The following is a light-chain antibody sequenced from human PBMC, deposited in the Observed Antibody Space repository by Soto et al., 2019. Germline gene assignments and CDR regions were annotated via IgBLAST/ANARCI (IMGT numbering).Light chain of an antibody. CDR1: QSVSNY. J-gene: IGKJ2*01. CDR3: QQRSNWPPGFT. V-gene: IGKV3-11*01. Sequence: EIVLTQSPATLSLSPGERATLSCRASQSVSNYLAWYQQKPGQAPRLLIYDASSRATGIPARFSGSGSETDFTLTISSLEPEDFAVYYCQQRSNWPPGFTFGQGTKLEIK. CDR2: DAS.